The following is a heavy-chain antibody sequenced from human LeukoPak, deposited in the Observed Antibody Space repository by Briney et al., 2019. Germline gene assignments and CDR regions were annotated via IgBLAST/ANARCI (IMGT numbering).Heavy chain of an antibody. D-gene: IGHD1-26*01. CDR2: ISSSSYI. CDR1: GFTFSSYS. Sequence: PGGSLRLSCAASGFTFSSYSMNWVRQAPGKGLEWVSSISSSSYIYYADSVKGRFTISRDNAKNSLYLQMNSLRAEDTAVYYCARDQGQWEPAYYFDYWGQGTLVTVSS. V-gene: IGHV3-21*01. J-gene: IGHJ4*02. CDR3: ARDQGQWEPAYYFDY.